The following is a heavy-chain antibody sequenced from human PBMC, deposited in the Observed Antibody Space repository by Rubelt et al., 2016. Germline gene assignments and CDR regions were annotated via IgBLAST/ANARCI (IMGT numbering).Heavy chain of an antibody. J-gene: IGHJ5*02. CDR3: ARVIYSNNDNWFDP. CDR1: GYTFTSYG. CDR2: ISTYNGNT. Sequence: QVQLVQSGAEVKKPGASVKVSCKASGYTFTSYGVSWVRQAPGQGLEWMGWISTYNGNTNYAQKLQGRVTMTTDTSTSTVYMELRSLSSDDMAVYYCARVIYSNNDNWFDPWGQGTLVTVSS. D-gene: IGHD4-11*01. V-gene: IGHV1-18*03.